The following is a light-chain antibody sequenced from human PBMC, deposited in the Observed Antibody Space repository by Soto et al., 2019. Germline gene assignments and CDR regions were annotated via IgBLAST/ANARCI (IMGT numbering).Light chain of an antibody. CDR1: QSVNDK. CDR3: QQYNDWPPFT. Sequence: EIVMTQSPATLSVSPGERATLSCRASQSVNDKVAWFQQKPGQAPRLLIIGASTTATGVPARFSGSGSGREFTLTISSLQSEDFAVYYCQQYNDWPPFTFGPGTKVDNK. CDR2: GAS. J-gene: IGKJ3*01. V-gene: IGKV3-15*01.